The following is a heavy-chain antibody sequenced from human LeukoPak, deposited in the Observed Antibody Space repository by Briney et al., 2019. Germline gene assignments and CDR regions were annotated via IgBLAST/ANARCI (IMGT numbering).Heavy chain of an antibody. Sequence: SETLSLTCTVSGGSISSSSYYWGWIRQPPGKGLEWIGSVYYSGSTYYNPSLKSRVTISGDTSKNQCSLKLSSVPDADTAVYYCARQRYSSSWPLPDYWGQGTLVTVSS. CDR1: GGSISSSSYY. V-gene: IGHV4-39*01. D-gene: IGHD6-13*01. CDR3: ARQRYSSSWPLPDY. J-gene: IGHJ4*02. CDR2: VYYSGST.